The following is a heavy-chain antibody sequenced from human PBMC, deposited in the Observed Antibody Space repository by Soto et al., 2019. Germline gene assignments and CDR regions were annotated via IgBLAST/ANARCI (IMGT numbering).Heavy chain of an antibody. D-gene: IGHD3-22*01. CDR2: IIPILGTA. CDR3: APCSIHYDSSGYYFDF. V-gene: IGHV1-69*06. CDR1: GGTFSSYA. Sequence: SVKVSCKASGGTFSSYAISWVRQAAGQGLEWMGGIIPILGTANYAQKFQGRVTITADKSTSTAYMELSSLRSEATAVYYCAPCSIHYDSSGYYFDFWGQGILVTVSS. J-gene: IGHJ4*02.